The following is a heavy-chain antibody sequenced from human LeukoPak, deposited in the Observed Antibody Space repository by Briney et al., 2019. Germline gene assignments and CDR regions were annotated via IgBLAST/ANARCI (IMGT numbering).Heavy chain of an antibody. CDR2: INYSGST. V-gene: IGHV4-59*01. D-gene: IGHD3-22*01. CDR1: GCSISSYY. Sequence: AETLSLTCTVSGCSISSYYMSWIRQPPGKGLEWVGYINYSGSTNYNPSLKSRVTISVDTSKNQLSLRLSSETAADTAVYCCAIVTGYIVEDYFVYWGEGTLVTVSS. J-gene: IGHJ4*02. CDR3: AIVTGYIVEDYFVY.